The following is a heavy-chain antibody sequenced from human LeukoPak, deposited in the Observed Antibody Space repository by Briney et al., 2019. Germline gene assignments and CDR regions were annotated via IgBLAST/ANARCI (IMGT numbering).Heavy chain of an antibody. CDR3: AQFSGSYYYFDY. J-gene: IGHJ4*02. CDR2: IYYSGST. D-gene: IGHD1-26*01. Sequence: SETLSLTCTVSGGSISSYYWSWIRQPPGKGLEWIGYIYYSGSTNYNPSLKSRVTISVDTSKNQFSLKLSSVTTADTAVYYCAQFSGSYYYFDYWGQGTLVTVSS. V-gene: IGHV4-59*01. CDR1: GGSISSYY.